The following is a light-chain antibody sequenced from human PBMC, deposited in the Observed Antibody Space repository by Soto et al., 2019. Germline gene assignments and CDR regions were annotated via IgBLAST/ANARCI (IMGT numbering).Light chain of an antibody. Sequence: EVVLMQSAGTLSLSTGVTATLSCRACQSVSSSYLAWYQQKPGQAPRLLIYAASSRATGIPDRFSGSGSGTDFTLTINRLDPEDFAVYYCQQYGSSITFGQGTRLEIK. V-gene: IGKV3-20*01. CDR1: QSVSSSY. CDR2: AAS. J-gene: IGKJ5*01. CDR3: QQYGSSIT.